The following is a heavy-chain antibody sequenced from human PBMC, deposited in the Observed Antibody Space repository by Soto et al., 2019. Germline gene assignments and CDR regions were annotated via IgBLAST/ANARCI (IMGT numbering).Heavy chain of an antibody. D-gene: IGHD3-10*01. CDR1: GFNFGSYG. CDR2: ITYDDSAT. V-gene: IGHV3-30*18. J-gene: IGHJ3*01. CDR3: AKDLFRGVARRDAFDL. Sequence: QVQLVESGGGVVQPGGSLRLSCTASGFNFGSYGMDWVRQAPGKGLEWVALITYDDSATFYADSVTGRFTISKDVGKNTLYLQMNNLRQEDTAVYFCAKDLFRGVARRDAFDLWGRGTLVTVSS.